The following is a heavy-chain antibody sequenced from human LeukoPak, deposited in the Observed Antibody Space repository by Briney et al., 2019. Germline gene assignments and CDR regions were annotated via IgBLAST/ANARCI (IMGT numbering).Heavy chain of an antibody. D-gene: IGHD3-3*01. Sequence: ASVKVSCKASGYTFTSYYMHGVRQAPGQGLEWMGIINPSGGSTSYAQKFQGRVTMTRDTSTSTVYMELSSLRSEDTAVYYCARGAIFGVVPRGGLDYWGQGTLVTVSS. CDR3: ARGAIFGVVPRGGLDY. CDR1: GYTFTSYY. V-gene: IGHV1-46*01. CDR2: INPSGGST. J-gene: IGHJ4*02.